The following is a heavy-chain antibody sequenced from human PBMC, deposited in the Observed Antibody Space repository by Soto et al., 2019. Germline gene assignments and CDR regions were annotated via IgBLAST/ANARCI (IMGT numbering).Heavy chain of an antibody. CDR2: INTYNSNT. D-gene: IGHD2-15*01. CDR3: ARNEYCSGDKCYSGWFDP. V-gene: IGHV1-18*01. J-gene: IGHJ5*02. Sequence: QVQLVQSGAEVKEPGASVKVSCKASGYTFTTFGISWVRQAPGQGLEWMGWINTYNSNTKYAQNFQGRVAMTTDTSTSTAYMELRSLRSDDTAVYYCARNEYCSGDKCYSGWFDPWGQGTLVTASS. CDR1: GYTFTTFG.